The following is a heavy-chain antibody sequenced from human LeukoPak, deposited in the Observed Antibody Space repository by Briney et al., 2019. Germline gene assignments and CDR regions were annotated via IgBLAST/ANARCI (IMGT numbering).Heavy chain of an antibody. CDR2: INWTGGST. V-gene: IGHV3-20*04. CDR3: AKGSSGWYGELDY. J-gene: IGHJ4*02. Sequence: GGSLRLSCAASGFTFDDYGMTWVRQAPGKGLEWVSGINWTGGSTGYADSVRGRFTISRDNSKNSLYLQMNSLRTEDTALYYCAKGSSGWYGELDYWGQGTLVTVSS. D-gene: IGHD6-19*01. CDR1: GFTFDDYG.